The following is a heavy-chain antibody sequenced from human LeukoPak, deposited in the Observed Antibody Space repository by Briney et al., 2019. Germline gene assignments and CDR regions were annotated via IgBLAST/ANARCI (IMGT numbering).Heavy chain of an antibody. V-gene: IGHV3-30*03. D-gene: IGHD3-10*02. CDR3: ASPARRITVFGVPFDY. CDR1: DLTFRSYA. Sequence: GGSLRLSCVVSDLTFRSYATHWVRQAPEKGLEWVATITYDGKNQYYSDSVKGRFTISRDNSNNTLYLQMNTLRIEDTSVYFCASPARRITVFGVPFDYWGQGALVIVSS. J-gene: IGHJ4*02. CDR2: ITYDGKNQ.